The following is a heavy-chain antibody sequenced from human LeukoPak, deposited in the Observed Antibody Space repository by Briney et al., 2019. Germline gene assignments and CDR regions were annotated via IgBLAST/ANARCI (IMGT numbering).Heavy chain of an antibody. Sequence: GGFLRLSCAASGFRFDEYGMHWVRQVPGKGLEWVSHIAWDGVTTYYADAVQGRFTISRDNRENSVYLQMNNLRPEDTALYYCAKGAYGFPPGYYMDVWGKGTWVTVSS. CDR3: AKGAYGFPPGYYMDV. J-gene: IGHJ6*03. CDR1: GFRFDEYG. V-gene: IGHV3-43D*04. CDR2: IAWDGVTT. D-gene: IGHD3-10*01.